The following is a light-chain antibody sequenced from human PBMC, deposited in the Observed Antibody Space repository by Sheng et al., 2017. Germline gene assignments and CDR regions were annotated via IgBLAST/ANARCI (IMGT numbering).Light chain of an antibody. CDR2: SLT. CDR3: QQYYSLSA. V-gene: IGKV4-1*01. J-gene: IGKJ3*01. CDR1: QNVLKSSNNKNY. Sequence: DIVMTQSPDSLAVSLGERATINCKSSQNVLKSSNNKNYLAWYQQKPGQPHLLLSSSLTPSHPLASDRFSGSGSGTDFTLTISSLQAEDVAVYYCQQYYSLSAFGPGTKVD.